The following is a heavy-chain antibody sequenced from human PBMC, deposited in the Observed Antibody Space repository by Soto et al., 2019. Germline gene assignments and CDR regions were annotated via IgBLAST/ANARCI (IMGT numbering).Heavy chain of an antibody. CDR2: LYYTGST. Sequence: SETLSLTCTVSGASINNSSYFWGWIRQPPGKGLEWIGTLYYTGSTYYSPSLKSRVTISVGTSKPQFSLALSSVTAADTAVYYCVRHFDYWGQGSLVTVS. CDR3: VRHFDY. V-gene: IGHV4-39*01. CDR1: GASINNSSYF. J-gene: IGHJ4*02.